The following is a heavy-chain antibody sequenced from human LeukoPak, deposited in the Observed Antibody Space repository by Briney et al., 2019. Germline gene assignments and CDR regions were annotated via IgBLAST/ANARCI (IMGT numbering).Heavy chain of an antibody. CDR2: ISSSGSTI. CDR1: GFTFSSYE. J-gene: IGHJ5*02. D-gene: IGHD3-22*01. V-gene: IGHV3-48*03. CDR3: ARDAGGYYPQNWFDP. Sequence: GGSLRLSCAASGFTFSSYEMNWVRQAPGKGLEWVSYISSSGSTIYYADSVKGRLTISRDNAKNSLYLQMNSLRAEDTAVYYCARDAGGYYPQNWFDPWGQGTLVTVSS.